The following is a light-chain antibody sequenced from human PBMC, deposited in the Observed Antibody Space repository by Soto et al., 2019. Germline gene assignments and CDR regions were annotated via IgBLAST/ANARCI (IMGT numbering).Light chain of an antibody. V-gene: IGKV3-20*01. CDR1: QSVSSSY. J-gene: IGKJ2*01. Sequence: EIVLTQSPGTLSLSPGERATLSCRASQSVSSSYLAWYQQKPGQAPRLLIYGASSRATGIPDRFSGSGSGTDFTLTISRLKPEDFAVYYCQQYGISPYTFGQGTKLEIK. CDR2: GAS. CDR3: QQYGISPYT.